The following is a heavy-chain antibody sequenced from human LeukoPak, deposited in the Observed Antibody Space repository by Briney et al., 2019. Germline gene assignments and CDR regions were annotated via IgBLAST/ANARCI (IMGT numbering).Heavy chain of an antibody. Sequence: SETLPLTCTVSGGSISSYYWSWIRQPPGKGLEWIGYIYYSGSTNYNPSLRSRVTISVDTSKNQFSLKLSSVTAADTAVYYCARHEGWLQSDYYYGMDVWGQGTTVTVSS. CDR2: IYYSGST. CDR3: ARHEGWLQSDYYYGMDV. J-gene: IGHJ6*02. D-gene: IGHD5-24*01. V-gene: IGHV4-59*01. CDR1: GGSISSYY.